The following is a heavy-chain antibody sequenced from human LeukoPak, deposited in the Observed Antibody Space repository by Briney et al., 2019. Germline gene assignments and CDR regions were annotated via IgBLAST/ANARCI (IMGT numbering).Heavy chain of an antibody. J-gene: IGHJ5*02. CDR2: IIPIFGTA. CDR1: GGTFSSYA. CDR3: ASGDSSYDTYNWFDP. Sequence: ASVKVSCKASGGTFSSYAISWVRQAPGQGLEWMGGIIPIFGTANYAQKFQGRVTITADESTSTAYMELSGLRSEDTAVYYCASGDSSYDTYNWFDPWGQGTLVTVSS. D-gene: IGHD5-12*01. V-gene: IGHV1-69*13.